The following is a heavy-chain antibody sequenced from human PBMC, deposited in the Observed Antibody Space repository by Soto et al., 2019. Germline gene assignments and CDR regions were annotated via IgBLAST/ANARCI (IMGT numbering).Heavy chain of an antibody. Sequence: SETLSLTCTVSGGSISSYYWSWIRQPPGKGLERIGYIYYSGSTNYNPSLKSRVTISVDTSKNQFSLKLSSVTAADTAVYYCARYRADPPRFDYWGQGTLVTVSS. CDR1: GGSISSYY. J-gene: IGHJ4*02. CDR3: ARYRADPPRFDY. V-gene: IGHV4-59*01. D-gene: IGHD4-4*01. CDR2: IYYSGST.